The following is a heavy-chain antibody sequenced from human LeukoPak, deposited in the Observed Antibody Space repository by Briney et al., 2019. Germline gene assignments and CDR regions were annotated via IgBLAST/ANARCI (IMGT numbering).Heavy chain of an antibody. D-gene: IGHD2-21*02. CDR2: IIPILGIA. V-gene: IGHV1-69*04. CDR1: GGTFSSYA. J-gene: IGHJ5*02. Sequence: SVKVSFKASGGTFSSYAISWVRQAPGQGLEWMGRIIPILGIANYAQKFQGRVTITADESTSTAYMELSSLRSEDTAVYYCARDTPYCGGDCYSGGWFDPWGQGTLVTVSS. CDR3: ARDTPYCGGDCYSGGWFDP.